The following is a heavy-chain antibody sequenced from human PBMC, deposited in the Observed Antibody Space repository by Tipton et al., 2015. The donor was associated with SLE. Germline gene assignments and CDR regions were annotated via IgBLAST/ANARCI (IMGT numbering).Heavy chain of an antibody. V-gene: IGHV1-46*01. CDR2: INPGGGRA. J-gene: IGHJ4*02. D-gene: IGHD3-3*01. CDR1: GYTFTSNY. CDR3: ARGGIFGVFAVDF. Sequence: QSGPEVKKPGASVKISCKTSGYTFTSNYIHWVRQAPGHGLEWMGIINPGGGRATYSQKFQGRVTMTRDTSASTVDMELSSLRSEDSALYYCARGGIFGVFAVDFWRQGTLVTVSS.